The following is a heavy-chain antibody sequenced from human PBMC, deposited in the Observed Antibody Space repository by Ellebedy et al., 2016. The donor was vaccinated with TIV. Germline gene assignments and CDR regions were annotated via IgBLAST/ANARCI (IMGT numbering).Heavy chain of an antibody. CDR1: GGSISSSSYY. J-gene: IGHJ4*02. V-gene: IGHV4-39*07. Sequence: SETLSLTCTVSGGSISSSSYYWGWIRQPPGKGLEWIGSIYYSGSTYYNPSLKIRVTISVDTSKNQFSLKLSSVTAADTAVDYCARVAFWSGYPVYFDYWGQGTLVTLSS. D-gene: IGHD3-3*01. CDR3: ARVAFWSGYPVYFDY. CDR2: IYYSGST.